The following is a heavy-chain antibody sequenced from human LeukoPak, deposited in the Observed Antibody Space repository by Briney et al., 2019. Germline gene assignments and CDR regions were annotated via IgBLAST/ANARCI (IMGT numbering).Heavy chain of an antibody. J-gene: IGHJ6*03. V-gene: IGHV3-9*01. CDR1: GLTFDDYA. CDR2: ISWNSGSI. Sequence: GRSLRLSCAASGLTFDDYAMHWVRQAPGKGLEWVSGISWNSGSIGYADSVKGRFTISRDNAKNSLYLQMNSLRAEDTALYYCAKDIRGSGRYYYMDVWGKGTTVTVSS. D-gene: IGHD5-12*01. CDR3: AKDIRGSGRYYYMDV.